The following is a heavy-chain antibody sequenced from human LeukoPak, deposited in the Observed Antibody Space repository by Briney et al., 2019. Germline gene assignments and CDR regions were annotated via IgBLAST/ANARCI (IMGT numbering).Heavy chain of an antibody. V-gene: IGHV4-34*01. J-gene: IGHJ5*02. CDR2: INHSGST. CDR3: ARDGSIAARGWFDP. CDR1: GGSFSGYY. D-gene: IGHD6-6*01. Sequence: SETLSLTCAVYGGSFSGYYWSWIRQPPGKGLEWIGEINHSGSTNYNPSLKSRVTISVDTSKNQFSLKLSSVAAADTAVYYCARDGSIAARGWFDPWGQGTLVTVSS.